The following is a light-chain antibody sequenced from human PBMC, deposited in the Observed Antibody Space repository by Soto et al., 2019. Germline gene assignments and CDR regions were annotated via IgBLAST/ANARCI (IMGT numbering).Light chain of an antibody. V-gene: IGLV2-11*01. Sequence: QSVLTQPRSVSGSPGQSVTISCTGTSSDVGGYNYVSWYQQHPGKAPKLMIYDVSKRPSGVPDRFSGSKSGSTAFLTISGLQAEDESDYYCCSYAGSYTDVFGTGTKLTVL. CDR2: DVS. CDR3: CSYAGSYTDV. CDR1: SSDVGGYNY. J-gene: IGLJ1*01.